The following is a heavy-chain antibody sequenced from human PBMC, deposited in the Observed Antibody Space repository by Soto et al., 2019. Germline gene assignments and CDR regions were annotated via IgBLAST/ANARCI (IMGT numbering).Heavy chain of an antibody. V-gene: IGHV4-31*03. Sequence: PSETLSLTCTASGGSISSGGYYWSWIRQHPGKGLEWIGYIYYSGSTYYNPSLKSRVTISVDTSKNQFSLKLSSVTAADTAVYYCARVMDGKSSADTAGFDAWGQGTLVTVSS. D-gene: IGHD3-22*01. CDR1: GGSISSGGYY. CDR3: ARVMDGKSSADTAGFDA. J-gene: IGHJ5*02. CDR2: IYYSGST.